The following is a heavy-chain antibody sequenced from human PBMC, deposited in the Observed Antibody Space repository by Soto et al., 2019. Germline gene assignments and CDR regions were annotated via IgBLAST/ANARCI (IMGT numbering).Heavy chain of an antibody. CDR1: GGTFSSYA. Sequence: QVQLVQSGAEVKKPGSSVKVSCKASGGTFSSYAISWVRQAPGQGLEWMGGIIPIFGTANYAQKFQGRVTITADESTSTAYMELSSLRSEDTAVDYCARGDSYDSRYYSYYGMDVWGQGTTVTVSS. V-gene: IGHV1-69*01. CDR2: IIPIFGTA. CDR3: ARGDSYDSRYYSYYGMDV. J-gene: IGHJ6*02. D-gene: IGHD3-16*01.